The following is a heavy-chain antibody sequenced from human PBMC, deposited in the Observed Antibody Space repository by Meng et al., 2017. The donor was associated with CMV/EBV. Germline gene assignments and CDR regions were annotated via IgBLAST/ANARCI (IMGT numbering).Heavy chain of an antibody. D-gene: IGHD1-14*01. V-gene: IGHV4-59*01. CDR3: ARGGGGRTNRGMDV. J-gene: IGHJ6*02. CDR2: IYYSGST. CDR1: GGSISSYY. Sequence: SETLSLTCTVSGGSISSYYWSWIRQPPGKGLEWIGYIYYSGSTNYNPSLKSRVTISEDTSKNQFSLKLSSVTAADTAVYYCARGGGGRTNRGMDVWGQGTTVTVSS.